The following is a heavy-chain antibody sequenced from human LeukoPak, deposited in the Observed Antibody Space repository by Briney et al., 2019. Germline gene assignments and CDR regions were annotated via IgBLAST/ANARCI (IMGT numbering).Heavy chain of an antibody. Sequence: SVKVSCKASGGTFSSYAISWVRQAPGQGLEWMGGIIPIFGRANYAQKFQGRVTITADESTSTAYMELSSLRSEDTAVYYCATGRWLVPGAFDYWGQGTLVTVSS. J-gene: IGHJ4*02. V-gene: IGHV1-69*13. CDR3: ATGRWLVPGAFDY. D-gene: IGHD6-19*01. CDR2: IIPIFGRA. CDR1: GGTFSSYA.